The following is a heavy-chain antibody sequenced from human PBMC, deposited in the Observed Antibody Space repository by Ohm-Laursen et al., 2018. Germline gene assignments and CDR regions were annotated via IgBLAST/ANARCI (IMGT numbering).Heavy chain of an antibody. CDR1: GASVSSSDYY. V-gene: IGHV4-61*05. D-gene: IGHD3-10*01. CDR2: KSISAT. Sequence: SETLSLTCSVSGASVSSSDYYWGWVRQPPGKGLEWIGRKSISATNYNPSLKSRVTMSVDTSKNQFSLKLSSVTAADTAVYYCAGTGYWGQGTLVTVSS. CDR3: AGTGY. J-gene: IGHJ4*02.